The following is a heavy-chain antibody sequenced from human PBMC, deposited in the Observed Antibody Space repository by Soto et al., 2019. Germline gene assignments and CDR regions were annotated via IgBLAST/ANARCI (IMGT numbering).Heavy chain of an antibody. J-gene: IGHJ5*02. CDR1: GGTFSSYA. V-gene: IGHV1-69*13. CDR3: ARDYYYDSSGSPGWFDP. CDR2: IIPIFGTA. Sequence: SVKVSCKASGGTFSSYAISWVRQAPGQGLEWMGGIIPIFGTANYAQKFQGRVTITADESTSTAYMELSSLRSEDTAVYYCARDYYYDSSGSPGWFDPWGQGTLVTVSS. D-gene: IGHD3-22*01.